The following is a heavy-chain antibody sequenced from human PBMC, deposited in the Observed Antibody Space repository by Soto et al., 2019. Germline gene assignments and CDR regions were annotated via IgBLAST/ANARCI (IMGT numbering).Heavy chain of an antibody. J-gene: IGHJ4*02. CDR2: INHSGST. CDR3: ARGRYGGSWFDY. D-gene: IGHD5-12*01. V-gene: IGHV4-34*01. CDR1: GGSFSGYY. Sequence: SETLSLTCAVYGGSFSGYYWSWIRQPPGKGLEWIGEINHSGSTNYNPSLKSRVTISVDTSKNQFSLKLSSVTAADTAVYYCARGRYGGSWFDYWGQGTLVTVSS.